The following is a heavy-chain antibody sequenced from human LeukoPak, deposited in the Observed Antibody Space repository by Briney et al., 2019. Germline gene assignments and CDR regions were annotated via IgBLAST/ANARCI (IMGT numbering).Heavy chain of an antibody. CDR1: GFTVSSNY. D-gene: IGHD5-24*01. J-gene: IGHJ4*02. CDR3: ARGGDGYNPVDY. V-gene: IGHV3-53*01. Sequence: RTGGSLRLSCAASGFTVSSNYMSWVRQAPGKGLEWVSAIYSGGSTYYADSVKGRFTISRDNSKNTLYLQMNSLRAEDTAVYYCARGGDGYNPVDYWGQGTLVTVSS. CDR2: IYSGGST.